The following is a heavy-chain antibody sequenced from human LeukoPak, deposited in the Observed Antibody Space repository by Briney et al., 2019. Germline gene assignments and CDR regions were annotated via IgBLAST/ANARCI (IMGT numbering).Heavy chain of an antibody. CDR2: VYHSDSA. Sequence: SETLCLTCAVSGYSISSGYNWVWIRQPPGRGVEWVESVYHSDSAYYNSSLRSLVSMSVDTSKNQFSLTLSFVTAADTAVYYCARQHDSYYYYYIDVWGSGTTVTVSS. CDR1: GYSISSGYN. J-gene: IGHJ6*03. CDR3: ARQHDSYYYYYIDV. V-gene: IGHV4-38-2*01.